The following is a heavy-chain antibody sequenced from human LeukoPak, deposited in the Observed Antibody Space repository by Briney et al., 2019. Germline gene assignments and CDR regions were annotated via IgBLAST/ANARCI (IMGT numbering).Heavy chain of an antibody. J-gene: IGHJ5*02. D-gene: IGHD3-3*01. CDR1: GFSLSTSGVG. CDR2: IYWDDDK. CDR3: AHSISIFGVVIIVNWFDP. Sequence: SGPTLVKPTQTLTLTCTFSGFSLSTSGVGVGWIPQPPGKALEGLALIYWDDDKRYSPSLKSRLNITKDTSKNQVVLTMTNMDPVDTATYYCAHSISIFGVVIIVNWFDPWGQGTLVTVSS. V-gene: IGHV2-5*02.